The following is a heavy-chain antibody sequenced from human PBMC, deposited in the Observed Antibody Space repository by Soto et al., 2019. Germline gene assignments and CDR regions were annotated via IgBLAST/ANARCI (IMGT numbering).Heavy chain of an antibody. Sequence: QVQLVQSGAEVKKPGSSVRVSCQASGGTLSSYTFSWVRQAPGQGLEWMGRIVPILNMANYAQRFQGRVTITADKSTSTTDMDLSSLTSEDTPIYYCARDQAGLTVVRGVVMSEFAYWGQGTLVTVSS. J-gene: IGHJ4*02. CDR2: IVPILNMA. CDR1: GGTLSSYT. CDR3: ARDQAGLTVVRGVVMSEFAY. V-gene: IGHV1-69*08. D-gene: IGHD3-10*01.